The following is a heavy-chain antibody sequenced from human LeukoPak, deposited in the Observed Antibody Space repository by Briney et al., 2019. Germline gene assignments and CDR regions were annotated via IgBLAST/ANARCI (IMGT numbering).Heavy chain of an antibody. CDR2: ISEGGNNK. J-gene: IGHJ4*02. Sequence: PGGSLRLSCEASGFTFDSYAIHWVRRAPGKGLDWVAVISEGGNNKYHADSVKGRFTISRDNSKNTVYLQMNSLRTEDTAVYYCGRDYWYLPDYWGQGTLVTVSS. D-gene: IGHD6-13*01. CDR1: GFTFDSYA. CDR3: GRDYWYLPDY. V-gene: IGHV3-30-3*01.